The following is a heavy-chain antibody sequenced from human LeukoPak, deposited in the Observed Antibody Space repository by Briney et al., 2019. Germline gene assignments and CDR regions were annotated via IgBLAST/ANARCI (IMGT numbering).Heavy chain of an antibody. CDR3: TRSLDY. V-gene: IGHV3-30*03. CDR2: ISYDGSNK. J-gene: IGHJ4*02. D-gene: IGHD2-15*01. Sequence: GGSLRLSCTASRFTFSDYGMHWVRQAPGKGLEWVAFISYDGSNKYYVDSVKGRFTISRDNAKNSLYLQMNSLRAEDTAVYYCTRSLDYWGQGTLVTVSS. CDR1: RFTFSDYG.